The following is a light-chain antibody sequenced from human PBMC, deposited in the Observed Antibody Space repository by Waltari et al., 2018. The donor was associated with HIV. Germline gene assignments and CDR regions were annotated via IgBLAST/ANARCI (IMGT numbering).Light chain of an antibody. CDR3: QQSYSNPRT. CDR1: QSVNNF. CDR2: AAS. V-gene: IGKV1-39*01. J-gene: IGKJ1*01. Sequence: DIQMTQSPSSLSASVGDRVTITCRASQSVNNFLNWYQQKPGLAPKLLMYAASSLQSGVPSSFSGSGSGTEFTLTISSLQPEDFATYYCQQSYSNPRTFGQGTKVEIK.